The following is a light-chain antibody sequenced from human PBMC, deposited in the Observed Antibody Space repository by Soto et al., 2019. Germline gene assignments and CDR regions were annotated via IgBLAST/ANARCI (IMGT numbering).Light chain of an antibody. J-gene: IGKJ1*01. CDR1: QSVSSSY. CDR2: GAS. CDR3: QQYGSSPQRT. V-gene: IGKV3-20*01. Sequence: EIVLTQSPRTLSLSPGERATLSCRARQSVSSSYLAWYQQKPGQAPRLLIYGASSRATGIPDRFSGSGSGTDFTLTISRLEPEDFAVYYCQQYGSSPQRTFGQGTKV.